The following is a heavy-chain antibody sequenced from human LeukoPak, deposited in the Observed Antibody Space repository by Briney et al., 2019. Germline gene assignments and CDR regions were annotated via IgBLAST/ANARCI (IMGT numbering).Heavy chain of an antibody. CDR3: AKDRITIFGVVIIAPDFDY. Sequence: GGSLRLSCAASGFTFSSYAMSSVRQAPGKGLEWVSAISGSGGSTYYADSVKGGFTISRDNSKNTLYLQMNSLRAEDTAVYYCAKDRITIFGVVIIAPDFDYWGQGTLVTVSS. CDR1: GFTFSSYA. CDR2: ISGSGGST. D-gene: IGHD3-3*01. J-gene: IGHJ4*02. V-gene: IGHV3-23*01.